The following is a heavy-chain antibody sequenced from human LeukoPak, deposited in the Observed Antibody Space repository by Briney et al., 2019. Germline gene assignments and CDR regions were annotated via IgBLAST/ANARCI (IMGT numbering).Heavy chain of an antibody. J-gene: IGHJ6*03. D-gene: IGHD3-10*01. CDR3: ARDITMVRGVTYYMDV. CDR2: INPNSGGT. Sequence: GASVKVSCKASGYPFTGYYMHWVRQAPGQGLEWMGWINPNSGGTNYAQKFQGRVTMTRDTSISTAYMELSRLRSDDTAVYYCARDITMVRGVTYYMDVWGKGTTVTISS. CDR1: GYPFTGYY. V-gene: IGHV1-2*02.